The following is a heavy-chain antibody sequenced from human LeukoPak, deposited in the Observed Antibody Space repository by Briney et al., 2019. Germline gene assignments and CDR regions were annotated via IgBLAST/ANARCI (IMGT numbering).Heavy chain of an antibody. CDR3: AKDSAAATGSTRD. CDR2: ITGNGGNT. D-gene: IGHD6-13*01. V-gene: IGHV3-23*01. CDR1: GFTFSSYA. J-gene: IGHJ4*02. Sequence: GGSLRLSCAASGFTFSSYAMSWVRQAPGKGLEWVSVITGNGGNTNYADSAKGRFTISRDNSKNTPYLQMNSLRAEDTAVYYCAKDSAAATGSTRDWGQGTLVTVSS.